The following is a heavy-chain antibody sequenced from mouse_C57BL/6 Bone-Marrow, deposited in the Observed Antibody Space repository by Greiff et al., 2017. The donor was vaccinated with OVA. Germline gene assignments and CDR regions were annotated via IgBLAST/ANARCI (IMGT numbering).Heavy chain of an antibody. CDR3: ARRLFY. CDR1: GFTFSSYT. CDR2: ISGGGGNT. D-gene: IGHD1-1*01. J-gene: IGHJ2*01. Sequence: EVNVVESGGGLVKPGGSLKLSCAASGFTFSSYTMSWVRQTPEKRLEWVATISGGGGNTYYPDSVKGRFTISRDNAKNTLYLQMSSLRSEDTALYYCARRLFYWGQGTTLTVSS. V-gene: IGHV5-9*01.